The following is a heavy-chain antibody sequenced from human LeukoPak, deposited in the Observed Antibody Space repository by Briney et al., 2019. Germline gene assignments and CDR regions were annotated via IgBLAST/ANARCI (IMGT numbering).Heavy chain of an antibody. CDR1: GGSISSSSYY. CDR2: IYYSGST. D-gene: IGHD2-8*01. CDR3: ASMQSPPQYAPSNYYYYYYMDV. Sequence: SETLSHTCTVSGGSISSSSYYWGWIRQPPGKGLEWIGSIYYSGSTYNNPSLKSRVTISVDTSKNQFSLKLSSVTAADTAVYYCASMQSPPQYAPSNYYYYYYMDVWGKGTTVSVSS. J-gene: IGHJ6*03. V-gene: IGHV4-39*01.